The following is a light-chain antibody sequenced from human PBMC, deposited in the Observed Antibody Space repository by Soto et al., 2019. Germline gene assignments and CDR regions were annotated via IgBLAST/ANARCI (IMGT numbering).Light chain of an antibody. CDR3: QQYGSSPWT. CDR1: QSVSSSY. CDR2: GAS. Sequence: EIVLRQSPATLSLSPGERATLSCGASQSVSSSYFAWYQQKPGQAPRLLLYGASSRATGFPDRFSGSGSGTDFTLTISRLEPEDFAVYYCQQYGSSPWTFGQGTKVDIK. J-gene: IGKJ1*01. V-gene: IGKV3-20*01.